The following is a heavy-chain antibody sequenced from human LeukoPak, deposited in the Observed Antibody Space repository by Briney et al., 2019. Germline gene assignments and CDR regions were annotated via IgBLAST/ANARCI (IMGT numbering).Heavy chain of an antibody. CDR2: IYYSGST. CDR1: GGSISSSSYY. V-gene: IGHV4-39*07. Sequence: SSETLSLTCTVSGGSISSSSYYWGWIRQPPGKGLEWIGGIYYSGSTYYNPSLKSRVTISVDTSKNQFSLKLSSVTAADTAVYYCARVPGYYYYYMDVWGKGTTVTVSS. J-gene: IGHJ6*03. CDR3: ARVPGYYYYYMDV.